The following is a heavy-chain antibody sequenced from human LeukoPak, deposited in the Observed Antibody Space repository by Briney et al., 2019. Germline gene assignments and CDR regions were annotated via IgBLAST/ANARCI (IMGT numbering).Heavy chain of an antibody. CDR3: AWSYGSGSYYPFDY. CDR1: GSTVSTYW. D-gene: IGHD3-10*01. Sequence: GGSLRLACVASGSTVSTYWMSWVRQAPGKGLEWVSTTNQDGSDEYYVDSVKGRFTISRDDARYSLSLQMHSLRAEDTAVYYCAWSYGSGSYYPFDYWGQGTLVTVSS. CDR2: TNQDGSDE. J-gene: IGHJ4*02. V-gene: IGHV3-7*01.